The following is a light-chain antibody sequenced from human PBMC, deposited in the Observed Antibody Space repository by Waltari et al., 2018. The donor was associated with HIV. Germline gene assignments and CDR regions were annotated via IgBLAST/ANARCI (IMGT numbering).Light chain of an antibody. J-gene: IGLJ1*01. CDR3: SSYTDFNTPHV. Sequence: QSALTQPPSASGSLGQSVTISCTETSTDISGYDYVSWYQQHPGKAPKLLIYEVNKRPSGVPDRFSASRSDNRASLTVSGLQYEDEAEYYCSSYTDFNTPHVFGTGTKVTVL. CDR1: STDISGYDY. V-gene: IGLV2-8*01. CDR2: EVN.